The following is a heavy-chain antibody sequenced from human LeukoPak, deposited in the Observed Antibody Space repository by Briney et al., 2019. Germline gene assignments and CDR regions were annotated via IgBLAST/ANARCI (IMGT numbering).Heavy chain of an antibody. J-gene: IGHJ4*02. D-gene: IGHD6-19*01. CDR1: GFTFDDYG. CDR2: INWNGGST. CDR3: ARLSGPGSGWTTLDY. Sequence: GGSLRLSCAASGFTFDDYGMSWVRQAPGKGLEWVSGINWNGGSTGYTDSVKGRFTISRDTAKNSLYLQMNSLRAEDTALYYCARLSGPGSGWTTLDYWGQGTLVTVSS. V-gene: IGHV3-20*04.